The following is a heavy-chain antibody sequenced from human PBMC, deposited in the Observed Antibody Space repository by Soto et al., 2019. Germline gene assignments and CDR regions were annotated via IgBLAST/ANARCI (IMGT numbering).Heavy chain of an antibody. V-gene: IGHV4-39*01. D-gene: IGHD3-10*01. Sequence: QLQLQESGPGLVKPSETLSLTCAVSGGSFSSSYYWGWLRQPPGKGLEWLGNIYYSGHTYYNPSLRSRFAMSVDTSKNQFSLTLTSGTAADTAVYYCARYFLRGRFFGSWGQGTLVTVSS. CDR1: GGSFSSSYY. CDR2: IYYSGHT. CDR3: ARYFLRGRFFGS. J-gene: IGHJ4*02.